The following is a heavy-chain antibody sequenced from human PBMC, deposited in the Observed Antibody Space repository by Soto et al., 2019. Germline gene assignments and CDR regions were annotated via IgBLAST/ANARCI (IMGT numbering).Heavy chain of an antibody. V-gene: IGHV3-33*01. Sequence: ESGGGVVQPGTSLRLSCAASGFTFSSYGMHWVRQAPGKGLEWVADIWYDGSNKYYADSVKGRFTISRDNSKNTLYLQLNSLRAEDTAVYYCARDRGYCTNGVCYLIDHWGQGTLVTVSS. CDR3: ARDRGYCTNGVCYLIDH. J-gene: IGHJ4*02. CDR2: IWYDGSNK. D-gene: IGHD2-8*01. CDR1: GFTFSSYG.